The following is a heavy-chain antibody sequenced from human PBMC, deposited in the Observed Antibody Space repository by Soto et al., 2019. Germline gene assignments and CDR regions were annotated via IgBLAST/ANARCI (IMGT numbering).Heavy chain of an antibody. V-gene: IGHV4-39*01. Sequence: SETLSLTCTVSGGSLGSSVYYWGWIRHSPGKGLEWIGNIYYIGNTFYNPSLKSRVTISVDTSKNQIYLHLSAVTAADTAIFYCASIAAPGTTHFDFWGQGTTVTV. CDR1: GGSLGSSVYY. D-gene: IGHD6-13*01. CDR2: IYYIGNT. J-gene: IGHJ6*02. CDR3: ASIAAPGTTHFDF.